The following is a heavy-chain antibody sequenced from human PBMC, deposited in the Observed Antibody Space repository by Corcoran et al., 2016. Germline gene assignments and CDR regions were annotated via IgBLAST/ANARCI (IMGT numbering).Heavy chain of an antibody. CDR2: IRSKAYGGTT. V-gene: IGHV3-49*03. D-gene: IGHD2-15*01. CDR1: GFTFGDYA. Sequence: EVQLVESGGGLVQPGRSLRLSCTASGFTFGDYAMSWFRQAPGKGLEWVGFIRSKAYGGTTEYAAPVKGRFTISRDDSKSIAYLQMNSLKTEDTAVYYCTRDGGLYCSGGSCYAFDIWGQGTMVTVSS. CDR3: TRDGGLYCSGGSCYAFDI. J-gene: IGHJ3*02.